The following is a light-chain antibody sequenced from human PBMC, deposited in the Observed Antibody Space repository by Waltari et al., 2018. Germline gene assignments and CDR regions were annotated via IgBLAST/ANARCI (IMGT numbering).Light chain of an antibody. V-gene: IGKV3-15*01. CDR3: QQYNNWPLT. J-gene: IGKJ4*01. CDR2: GAS. CDR1: QSVSSN. Sequence: ETVMTQSPATLSVSPGERANLSCRASQSVSSNLAWYQQKPGQAPRLLIYGASTRATGIPARFSGSGSGTEFTLTISSLQSEDFAVYYCQQYNNWPLTFGGGTKVEIK.